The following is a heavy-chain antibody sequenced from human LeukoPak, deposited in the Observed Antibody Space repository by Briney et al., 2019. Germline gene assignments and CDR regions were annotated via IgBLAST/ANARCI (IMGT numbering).Heavy chain of an antibody. D-gene: IGHD3-9*01. CDR1: GGSISSSNW. CDR3: AREVRYFDWPAPYFDY. CDR2: IYHSGST. V-gene: IGHV4-4*02. J-gene: IGHJ4*02. Sequence: SETLSLTCAVSGGSISSSNWWSWVRQPPGKGLEWIGEIYHSGSTNYNPSLKSRVTISVDKSKNQFSLKLSSVTAADTAVYYCAREVRYFDWPAPYFDYWGQGTLVTVSS.